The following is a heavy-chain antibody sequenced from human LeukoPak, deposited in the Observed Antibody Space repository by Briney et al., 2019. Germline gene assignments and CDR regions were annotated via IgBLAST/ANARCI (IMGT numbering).Heavy chain of an antibody. CDR1: GYTFTAYY. V-gene: IGHV1-2*02. J-gene: IGHJ3*02. CDR2: INPNSGDT. D-gene: IGHD3-3*01. CDR3: ARVQGYDDDSFVGFSSPDDAFAI. Sequence: GASVKVSRKASGYTFTAYYVHWVRQAPGQGLEWLGWINPNSGDTNYAQRFQGRVTMARDASISTVYMGLTRLISDDTAVYYCARVQGYDDDSFVGFSSPDDAFAIWGQGTLVTVSS.